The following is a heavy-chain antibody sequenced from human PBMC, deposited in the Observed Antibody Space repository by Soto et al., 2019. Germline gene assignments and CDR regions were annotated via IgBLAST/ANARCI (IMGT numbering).Heavy chain of an antibody. V-gene: IGHV3-23*01. CDR2: ISGSGGST. Sequence: GGSLRLSCAAPGFTFSSYAMSWVRQAPGKGLEWVSAISGSGGSTYYADSVKGRFTISRDNSKNTLYLQMNSLRAEDTAVYYCAKVPNVLRYFDWLSGNWFDPWGQGTLVTVSS. CDR1: GFTFSSYA. D-gene: IGHD3-9*01. J-gene: IGHJ5*02. CDR3: AKVPNVLRYFDWLSGNWFDP.